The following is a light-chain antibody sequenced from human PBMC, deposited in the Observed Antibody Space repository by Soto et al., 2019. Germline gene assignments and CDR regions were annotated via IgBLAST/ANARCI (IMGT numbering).Light chain of an antibody. CDR2: GNR. Sequence: QAVVTQPPSVSGAPGQRVTISCTGNSSNLGAGYDIHWYQQLPGAAPKLVIFGNRNRPSGVPERFSGSKSGTSASLAITGLQAEDEADYYCQAYDYSLTASVFGGGTKLTVL. J-gene: IGLJ3*02. CDR1: SSNLGAGYD. CDR3: QAYDYSLTASV. V-gene: IGLV1-40*01.